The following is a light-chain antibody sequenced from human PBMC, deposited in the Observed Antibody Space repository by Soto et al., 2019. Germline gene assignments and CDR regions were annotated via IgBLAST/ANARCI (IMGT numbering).Light chain of an antibody. CDR3: KSYAGSNTYV. CDR1: KNDIGVYDF. J-gene: IGLJ1*01. V-gene: IGLV2-8*01. Sequence: QSVLTQPPSASGSPGQSVTISCTGTKNDIGVYDFVSWYQHHPGKAPRLIIYEVVQRPSGVPDRFSGSKSGNTASLTVSVLQAADEADYFCKSYAGSNTYVFGSGTKVTV. CDR2: EVV.